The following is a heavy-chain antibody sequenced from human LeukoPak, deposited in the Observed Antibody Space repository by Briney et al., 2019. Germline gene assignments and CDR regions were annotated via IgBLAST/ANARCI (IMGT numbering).Heavy chain of an antibody. Sequence: GSLRLSCAASGFTFSSYAMSWVRQAPGKGLEWIGEINHSGSTNYNPSLKSRVTISVDTSKNQFSLKLSSVTAADTAVYYCASHSGSYYLQGFDSWGQGTLVTVSS. CDR3: ASHSGSYYLQGFDS. CDR1: GFTFSSYA. J-gene: IGHJ4*02. V-gene: IGHV4-34*01. D-gene: IGHD1-26*01. CDR2: INHSGST.